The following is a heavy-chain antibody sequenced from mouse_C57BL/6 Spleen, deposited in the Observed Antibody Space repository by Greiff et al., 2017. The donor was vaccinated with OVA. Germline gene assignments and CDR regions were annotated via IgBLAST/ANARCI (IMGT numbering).Heavy chain of an antibody. CDR3: AREDYYGSSYNAMDY. CDR1: GFTFSDYY. V-gene: IGHV5-16*01. J-gene: IGHJ4*01. D-gene: IGHD1-1*01. CDR2: INYDGSST. Sequence: EVMLVESEGGLVQPGSSMKLSCTASGFTFSDYYMAWVRQVPEKGLEWVANINYDGSSTYYLDSLKSRFIISRDNAKNILYLQMSSLKSEDTATYYCAREDYYGSSYNAMDYWGQGTSVTVSS.